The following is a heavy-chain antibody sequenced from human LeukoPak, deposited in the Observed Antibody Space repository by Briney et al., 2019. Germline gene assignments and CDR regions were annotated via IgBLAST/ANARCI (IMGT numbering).Heavy chain of an antibody. CDR3: ARTFLYGSGSYYTPRGYYYYYMDV. V-gene: IGHV4-59*01. CDR2: IYYSGST. Sequence: PSETLSLTCTVSGGSISSYYWSWIRQPPGKGLEWIGYIYYSGSTNYNPSLKSRVTISVDTSKNQFSLKLSSVTAADTAVYYCARTFLYGSGSYYTPRGYYYYYMDVWGKGTTVTISS. CDR1: GGSISSYY. D-gene: IGHD3-10*01. J-gene: IGHJ6*03.